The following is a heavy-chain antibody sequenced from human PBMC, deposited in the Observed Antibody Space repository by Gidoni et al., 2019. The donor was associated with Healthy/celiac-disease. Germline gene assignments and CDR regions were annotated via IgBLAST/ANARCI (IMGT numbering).Heavy chain of an antibody. CDR1: GGSLSRSGSS. J-gene: IGHJ4*02. V-gene: IGHV4-31*03. D-gene: IGHD3-22*01. CDR3: VRSASRGYYDSSGYYFDY. Sequence: QVHLQASGPGLVKPSQTLSPACTVSGGSLSRSGSSWSWFGQPPGKGLECIGYLYYSGSTYYNPSIKSRVTTAVYTSKNQFSVKLSSVTAADTAVYYCVRSASRGYYDSSGYYFDYWGQGTLVTVSS. CDR2: LYYSGST.